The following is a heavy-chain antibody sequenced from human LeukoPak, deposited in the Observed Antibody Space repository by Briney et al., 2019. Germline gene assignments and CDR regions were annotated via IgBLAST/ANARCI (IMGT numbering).Heavy chain of an antibody. V-gene: IGHV3-7*01. J-gene: IGHJ3*02. CDR1: GLTFSSYW. CDR2: IKQDGSEK. D-gene: IGHD3-10*01. Sequence: PGGSLRLSCAASGLTFSSYWMSWVRQAPGKGLEWVANIKQDGSEKYYVDSVKGRFTISRDKAKNSLYLQMNSLRAEDTAVYYCARSHRGFLRAFDIWGQGTMVTVSS. CDR3: ARSHRGFLRAFDI.